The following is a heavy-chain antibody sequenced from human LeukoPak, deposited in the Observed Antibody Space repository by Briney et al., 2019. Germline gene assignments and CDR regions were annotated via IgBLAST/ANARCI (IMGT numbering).Heavy chain of an antibody. CDR1: GGTVSSYA. D-gene: IGHD3-10*01. CDR2: IIPILGIA. J-gene: IGHJ3*02. CDR3: AREKGRVWSGELSAFDI. V-gene: IGHV1-69*04. Sequence: ASVKVSCKASGGTVSSYAISWVRQAPGQGLEWMGRIIPILGIANYAQKFQGRGTITTDKSTGPAYMERSSLRSEDTAVYYFAREKGRVWSGELSAFDIWGQGTMVTVSS.